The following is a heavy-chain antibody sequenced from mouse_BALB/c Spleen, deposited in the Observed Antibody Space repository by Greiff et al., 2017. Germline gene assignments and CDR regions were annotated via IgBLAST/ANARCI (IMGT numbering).Heavy chain of an antibody. J-gene: IGHJ2*01. CDR2: INSNGGST. CDR1: GFTFSSYG. CDR3: ARDRGGTGGFDY. D-gene: IGHD3-3*01. V-gene: IGHV5-6-3*01. Sequence: EVQLVESGGGLVQPGGSLKLSCAASGFTFSSYGMSWVRQTPDKRLELVATINSNGGSTYYPDSVKGRFTISRDNAKNTLYLQMSSLKSEDTAMYYCARDRGGTGGFDYWGQGTTLTVSS.